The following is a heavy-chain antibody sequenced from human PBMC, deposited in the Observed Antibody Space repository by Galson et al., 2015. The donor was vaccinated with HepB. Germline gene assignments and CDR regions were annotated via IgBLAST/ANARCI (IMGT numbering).Heavy chain of an antibody. V-gene: IGHV4-39*01. J-gene: IGHJ4*02. Sequence: ETLSLTCTVSGGSISSSSYYWGWIRQPPGKGLEWIGSIYYSGSTYYNPSLKSRVTISVDTSKNQFSLKLSSVTAADTAVYYCASEGGSTGLTDYWGQGTLVTVPS. D-gene: IGHD3-9*01. CDR2: IYYSGST. CDR3: ASEGGSTGLTDY. CDR1: GGSISSSSYY.